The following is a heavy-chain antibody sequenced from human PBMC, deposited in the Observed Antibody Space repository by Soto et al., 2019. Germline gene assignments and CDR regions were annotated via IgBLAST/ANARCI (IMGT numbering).Heavy chain of an antibody. V-gene: IGHV3-23*01. CDR2: ISGSGGST. Sequence: GGSLRLSCASSGFTFSSYAMSWVRQAPGKGLEWVSAISGSGGSTYYADSVKGRFTISRDNSKNTLYLQMNSLRAEDTAVYYCAKDWDYYDSSGSYDYWGQGTLVTVSS. CDR1: GFTFSSYA. J-gene: IGHJ4*02. D-gene: IGHD3-22*01. CDR3: AKDWDYYDSSGSYDY.